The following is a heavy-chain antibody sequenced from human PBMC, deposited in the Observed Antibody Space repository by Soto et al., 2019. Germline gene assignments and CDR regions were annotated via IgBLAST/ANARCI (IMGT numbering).Heavy chain of an antibody. CDR3: AKGKGYYDSSGSYYFDY. J-gene: IGHJ4*02. Sequence: GGSLRLSCAASGFTFSSYGMHWVRQAPGKGLEWVAVISYDGSNKYYADSVKGRFTISRDNSKNTLYLQMNSLRAEDTAVYYCAKGKGYYDSSGSYYFDYWGQGTLVTVSS. CDR2: ISYDGSNK. D-gene: IGHD3-22*01. CDR1: GFTFSSYG. V-gene: IGHV3-30*18.